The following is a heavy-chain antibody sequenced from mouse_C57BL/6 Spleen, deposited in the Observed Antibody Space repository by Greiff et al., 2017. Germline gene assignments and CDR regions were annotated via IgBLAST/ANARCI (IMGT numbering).Heavy chain of an antibody. CDR1: GYTFTSYT. CDR2: INPSSGYT. D-gene: IGHD2-5*01. CDR3: AREGDYSKPWFAY. J-gene: IGHJ3*01. Sequence: QVQLKESGAELARPGASVKMSCKASGYTFTSYTMHWVNQRPGQGLEWIGYINPSSGYTKYNQKFKDKATLTADKSSSTAYMQLSSLTSEDSAVYYCAREGDYSKPWFAYWGQGTLVTVSA. V-gene: IGHV1-4*01.